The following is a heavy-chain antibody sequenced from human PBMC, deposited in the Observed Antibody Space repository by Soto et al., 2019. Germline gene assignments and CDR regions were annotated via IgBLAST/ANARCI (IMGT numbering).Heavy chain of an antibody. J-gene: IGHJ4*02. CDR2: ISYDATNK. CDR1: GFTFRSFA. V-gene: IGHV3-30-3*01. Sequence: GGSLRLSCEASGFTFRSFAMHWVRQAPGKGLEWVAIISYDATNKYYADSVKGRVTISRDNSKNTLFLQMNSLRAEDTALYYCARAFCGGDCYTTNDYWGQGTLVTVSS. D-gene: IGHD2-21*02. CDR3: ARAFCGGDCYTTNDY.